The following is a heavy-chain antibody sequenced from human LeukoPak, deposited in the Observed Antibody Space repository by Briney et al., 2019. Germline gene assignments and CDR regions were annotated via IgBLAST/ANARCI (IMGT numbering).Heavy chain of an antibody. Sequence: ASVKVSCKASGYTFTSYGISWVRQAPGQGLEWMGWISAYNGNTNYAQKLQGRVTMTRDTSTSTVYMELSSLRSEDTAVYYCARDQTIGTEYYYYGMDVWGQGTTVTVSS. J-gene: IGHJ6*02. CDR1: GYTFTSYG. D-gene: IGHD1-1*01. V-gene: IGHV1-18*01. CDR2: ISAYNGNT. CDR3: ARDQTIGTEYYYYGMDV.